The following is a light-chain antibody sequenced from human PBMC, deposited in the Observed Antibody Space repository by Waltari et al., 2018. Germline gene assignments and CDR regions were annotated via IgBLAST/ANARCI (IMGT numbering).Light chain of an antibody. V-gene: IGKV1-5*03. CDR2: EAS. CDR1: QSIGRW. Sequence: DIQMTPTPSTLSASVGDRLTIPCRAGQSIGRWLAWYQQKPGKPPKVLMYEASILESGVPSRFGGGGAGTEVTLTISSLQPDDFATYYCQQYVIQATFGQGTRLEIK. CDR3: QQYVIQAT. J-gene: IGKJ5*01.